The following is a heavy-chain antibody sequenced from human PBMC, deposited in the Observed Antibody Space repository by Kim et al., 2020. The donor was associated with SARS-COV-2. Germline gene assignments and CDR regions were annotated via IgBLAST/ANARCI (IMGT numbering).Heavy chain of an antibody. J-gene: IGHJ1*01. D-gene: IGHD3-3*01. V-gene: IGHV1-24*01. CDR3: ATPGAIFGVVTEYFQH. CDR2: FDPEDGET. CDR1: GYTLTELS. Sequence: ASVKVSCKVSGYTLTELSMHWVRQAPGKGLEWMGGFDPEDGETIYAQKFQGRVTMTEDTSTDTAYMELSSLRSEDTAVYYCATPGAIFGVVTEYFQHWGQGTLVTVSS.